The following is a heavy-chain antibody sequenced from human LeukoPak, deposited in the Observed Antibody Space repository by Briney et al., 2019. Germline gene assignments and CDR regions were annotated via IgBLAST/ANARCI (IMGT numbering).Heavy chain of an antibody. CDR1: GFTFSSYW. D-gene: IGHD6-13*01. CDR2: IKQDGSEK. J-gene: IGHJ4*02. V-gene: IGHV3-7*05. CDR3: ARLTYSSSWFRDY. Sequence: TGGSLRLSCAASGFTFSSYWTSWVRQAPGKGLEWVANIKQDGSEKYYVDSVKGRFTISRDNAKNSLYLQMNSLRAEDTAVYYCARLTYSSSWFRDYWGQGTLVTVS.